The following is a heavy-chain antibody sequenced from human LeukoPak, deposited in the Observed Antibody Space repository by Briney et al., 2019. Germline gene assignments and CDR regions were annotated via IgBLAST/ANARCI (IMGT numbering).Heavy chain of an antibody. CDR3: ARVTGDGYNYAFDY. J-gene: IGHJ4*02. CDR2: IYHSGST. D-gene: IGHD5-24*01. CDR1: GYSISSGYY. V-gene: IGHV4-38-2*02. Sequence: PSETLSLTCTVSGYSISSGYYWGWIRQPPGKGLEWIESIYHSGSTYYNLSLKSRVTISVDTSKNQFSLKLSSVTAADTAVYYCARVTGDGYNYAFDYWGQGTLVTVSS.